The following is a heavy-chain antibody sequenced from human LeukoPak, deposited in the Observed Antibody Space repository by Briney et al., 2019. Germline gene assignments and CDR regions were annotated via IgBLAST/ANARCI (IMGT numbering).Heavy chain of an antibody. CDR1: GFTFSSYA. V-gene: IGHV3-23*01. Sequence: GGSLRLSCAASGFTFSSYAMSWVRQAPGKGLEWVSTISGSGGSTYYADSVKGRFTISRDNSKNTLYLQMNSPRAEDTAVYYCAKVVGLQWLVRANFDYWGQGTLVTVSS. CDR3: AKVVGLQWLVRANFDY. D-gene: IGHD6-19*01. J-gene: IGHJ4*02. CDR2: ISGSGGST.